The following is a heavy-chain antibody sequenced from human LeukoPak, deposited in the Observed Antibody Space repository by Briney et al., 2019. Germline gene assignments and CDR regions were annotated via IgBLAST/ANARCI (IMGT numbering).Heavy chain of an antibody. CDR1: GFPFSSYT. Sequence: PGGSLRLXCAASGFPFSSYTMSWVRRAPGMGLEWVSAISASGGSTYYADSVKGRFTISRDSSKNTLYLQMNSLRAEDTAIYYCAKDRAVTSDSNYVVYWGQGTLVTVSS. CDR2: ISASGGST. D-gene: IGHD3-3*01. V-gene: IGHV3-23*01. CDR3: AKDRAVTSDSNYVVY. J-gene: IGHJ4*02.